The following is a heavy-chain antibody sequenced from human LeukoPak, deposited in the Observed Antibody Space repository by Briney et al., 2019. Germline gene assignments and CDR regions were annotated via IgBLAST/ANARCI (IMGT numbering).Heavy chain of an antibody. J-gene: IGHJ4*02. Sequence: GGSLRLSCAASGFTFSSYWMSWVRQAPGKGLEWVANIKQDGSEKYYVDSVKGRFTISRDNAKNSLYLQMNSLRAEDMAVYYCARVTLTRAFDIWGQGALVTVSS. CDR3: ARVTLTRAFDI. D-gene: IGHD3-9*01. V-gene: IGHV3-7*01. CDR1: GFTFSSYW. CDR2: IKQDGSEK.